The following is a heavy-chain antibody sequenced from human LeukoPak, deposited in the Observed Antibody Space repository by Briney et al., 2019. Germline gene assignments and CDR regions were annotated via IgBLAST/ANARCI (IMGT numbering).Heavy chain of an antibody. V-gene: IGHV1-2*02. Sequence: ASVKVSCKASGYTFTGYYMHWVRQAPGQGLEWMGWINPNSGGTNYVQKFQGRVTMARDTSISTAYMELSRLRSDDTAVYYCARDYDFWSGYYRFDYWGQGTLVTVSS. CDR3: ARDYDFWSGYYRFDY. CDR2: INPNSGGT. CDR1: GYTFTGYY. J-gene: IGHJ4*02. D-gene: IGHD3-3*01.